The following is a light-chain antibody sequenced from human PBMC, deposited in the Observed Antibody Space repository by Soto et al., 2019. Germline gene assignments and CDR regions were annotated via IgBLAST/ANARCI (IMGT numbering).Light chain of an antibody. CDR3: QQYNNWPPLT. V-gene: IGKV3-15*01. Sequence: EIVLTQSPATLSVSPGERATLSCRASQSVSDNLAWYQQKPGKAPRHLIYGASTRATGVPARFSGSGSGTEFTLTISSLQSEDFAVYYCQQYNNWPPLTFGGGTKVEIE. CDR1: QSVSDN. CDR2: GAS. J-gene: IGKJ4*01.